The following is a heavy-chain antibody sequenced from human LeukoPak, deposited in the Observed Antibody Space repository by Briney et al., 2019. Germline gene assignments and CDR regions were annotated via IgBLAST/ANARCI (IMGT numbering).Heavy chain of an antibody. CDR1: GFTVSSNY. CDR3: ARDGAEYYYYMDV. J-gene: IGHJ6*03. CDR2: ISSSGSTI. Sequence: GGSLRLSCAASGFTVSSNYVSWVRQAPGKGLEWVSYISSSGSTIYYADSVKGRFTISRDNAKNSLYLQMNSLRAEDTAVYYCARDGAEYYYYMDVWGKGTTVTVSS. V-gene: IGHV3-11*04.